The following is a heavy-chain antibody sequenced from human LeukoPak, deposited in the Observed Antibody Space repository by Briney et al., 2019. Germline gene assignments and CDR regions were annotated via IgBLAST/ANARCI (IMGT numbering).Heavy chain of an antibody. CDR3: ARPRGFAPLHYYYYGMDV. J-gene: IGHJ6*02. Sequence: GGSLRLSCAAAGFTFSSYAMHWVRQAPGKGLEWVAVISYDGSNKYYADSVKGRLTISRDNSKNPLSLQMNSLRAEDTAVYCCARPRGFAPLHYYYYGMDVWGQGTTVTVSS. CDR2: ISYDGSNK. V-gene: IGHV3-30-3*01. CDR1: GFTFSSYA.